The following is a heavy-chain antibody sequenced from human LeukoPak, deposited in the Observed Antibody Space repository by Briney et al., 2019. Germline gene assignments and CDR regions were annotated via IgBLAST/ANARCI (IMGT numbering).Heavy chain of an antibody. CDR2: INPNSGGT. CDR3: ARGIYNWNSADY. J-gene: IGHJ4*02. CDR1: GYTFTGYY. V-gene: IGHV1-2*02. D-gene: IGHD1-20*01. Sequence: ASVKVSCKASGYTFTGYYMHWVRQAPGQGLEWMGWINPNSGGTNYAQKFQGRVTMTRDTSISTVYMELSRLTSGDTALYYCARGIYNWNSADYWGQGTLVTVSS.